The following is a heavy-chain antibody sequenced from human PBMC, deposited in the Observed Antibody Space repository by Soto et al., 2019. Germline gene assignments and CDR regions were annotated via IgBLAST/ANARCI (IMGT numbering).Heavy chain of an antibody. V-gene: IGHV3-23*01. Sequence: VGSLRLSCAASGFTFNNYAMNWVRQAPGKGLEWVATISATGGSTYYADSVKGRFTISRDNSKNTLYLQMNGLRVEDTAVYYCAAWPFSHWFDYWGQGALVTVSS. J-gene: IGHJ4*02. CDR2: ISATGGST. D-gene: IGHD1-1*01. CDR3: AAWPFSHWFDY. CDR1: GFTFNNYA.